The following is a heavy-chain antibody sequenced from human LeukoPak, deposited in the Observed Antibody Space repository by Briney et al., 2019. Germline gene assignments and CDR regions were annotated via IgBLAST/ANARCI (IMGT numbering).Heavy chain of an antibody. V-gene: IGHV1-2*04. CDR2: INPNSGGT. J-gene: IGHJ5*02. Sequence: ASVKVSCKASGYTFTGYYMHWVRQAPGQGLEWMGWINPNSGGTNYAQKFQGWVTMTRDTSNSTAYMELSRLRSDDTAVYYCARASVTTDGWFDPWGQGTLVTVSS. D-gene: IGHD4-17*01. CDR3: ARASVTTDGWFDP. CDR1: GYTFTGYY.